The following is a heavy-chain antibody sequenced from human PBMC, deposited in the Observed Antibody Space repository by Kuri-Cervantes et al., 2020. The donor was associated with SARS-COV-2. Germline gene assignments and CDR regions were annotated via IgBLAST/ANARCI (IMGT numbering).Heavy chain of an antibody. Sequence: GESLKISCAASGFTFSSYGMHWVRQAPGKGLEWVAAISYDGSNKYYADSVKGRFTISRDNSKNTLYLQMNSLRAEDTAVYYCAKEYYYDSSGSLGYWGQGTLVTVSS. D-gene: IGHD3-22*01. J-gene: IGHJ4*02. CDR1: GFTFSSYG. CDR2: ISYDGSNK. V-gene: IGHV3-30*18. CDR3: AKEYYYDSSGSLGY.